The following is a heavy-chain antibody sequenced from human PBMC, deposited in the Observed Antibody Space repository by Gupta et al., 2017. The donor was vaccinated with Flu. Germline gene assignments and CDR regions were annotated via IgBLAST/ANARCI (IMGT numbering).Heavy chain of an antibody. D-gene: IGHD2-15*01. Sequence: QMQLVQSGPEVKKPGTSVKVSCKASGFTFTSSAVQWVRQARGQRLEWIGWIVVGSGNTNYPQKFQERVTITRDMSTSTAYMELSSLRSEDTAVYYCAPDKDCSGGRCTDSFDIWGQGTMVTVSS. CDR3: APDKDCSGGRCTDSFDI. CDR2: IVVGSGNT. V-gene: IGHV1-58*01. CDR1: GFTFTSSA. J-gene: IGHJ3*02.